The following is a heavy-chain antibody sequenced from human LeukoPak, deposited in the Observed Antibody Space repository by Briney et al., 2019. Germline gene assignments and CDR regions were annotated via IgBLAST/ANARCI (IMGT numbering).Heavy chain of an antibody. D-gene: IGHD5-24*01. CDR3: ARDGAGYNYWFDP. V-gene: IGHV4-59*11. CDR1: GGSISSHY. Sequence: SETLSLTCNVSGGSISSHYWSWIRQPPGKGLEWIGYIFYSGSTKYNPSFKSRVTISVDTSKKQFSLRLSSVTAADTAVYYCARDGAGYNYWFDPWGQGILVTVSS. J-gene: IGHJ5*02. CDR2: IFYSGST.